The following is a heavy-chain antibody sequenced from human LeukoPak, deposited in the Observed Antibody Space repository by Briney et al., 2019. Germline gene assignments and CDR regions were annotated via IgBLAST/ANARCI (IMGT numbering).Heavy chain of an antibody. CDR2: IRDDGSNK. J-gene: IGHJ4*02. D-gene: IGHD2-2*01. V-gene: IGHV3-30*02. CDR3: AKDLYQGTVPAAPGFFAY. Sequence: GGSLILSCAASGFTFSNHGMHWVRQAPGKVLEWVAFIRDDGSNKYYADSEKRRFIISRNNSKNRLYLQMNSLRAEDTAVYYCAKDLYQGTVPAAPGFFAYWGQGPLVPVSS. CDR1: GFTFSNHG.